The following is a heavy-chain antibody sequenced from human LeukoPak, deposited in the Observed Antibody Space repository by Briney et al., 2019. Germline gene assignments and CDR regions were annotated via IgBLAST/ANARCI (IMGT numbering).Heavy chain of an antibody. J-gene: IGHJ4*02. CDR3: ARETTLTGYSSGLGFNY. Sequence: PSQTLSLTCTISGGSISSGDYYWSWIRQPPGKGLEWIGYIYYSGSTYYNPSLKSRVTISVDTSKNQFSLKLTSVTAADTAVYYCARETTLTGYSSGLGFNYWGQGTLVTVSS. D-gene: IGHD6-19*01. V-gene: IGHV4-30-4*08. CDR1: GGSISSGDYY. CDR2: IYYSGST.